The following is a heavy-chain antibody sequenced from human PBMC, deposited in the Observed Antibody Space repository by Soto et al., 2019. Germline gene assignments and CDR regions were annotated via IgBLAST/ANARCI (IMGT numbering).Heavy chain of an antibody. CDR2: IYSGGST. V-gene: IGHV3-66*01. Sequence: LRLSCAASGFTVSSIYMSWVRQAPGKGLEWVSVIYSGGSTYYADSVKGRFTISRDNSKDTLYLQMNSLRADDTAVYFCARGLLGVNQAYWGQGTLVTVSS. CDR1: GFTVSSIY. D-gene: IGHD3-16*01. CDR3: ARGLLGVNQAY. J-gene: IGHJ4*02.